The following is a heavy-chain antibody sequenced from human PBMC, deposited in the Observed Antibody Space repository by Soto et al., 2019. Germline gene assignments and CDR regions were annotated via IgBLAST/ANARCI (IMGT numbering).Heavy chain of an antibody. CDR1: GYTFSRYG. J-gene: IGHJ6*02. CDR3: GNNGHTPYYRDRLDR. CDR2: ISGYNGDT. D-gene: IGHD2-8*01. V-gene: IGHV1-18*01. Sequence: QGQLVQSGGEVKKPGASVKVSCKASGYTFSRYGISWVRQAPGQGLEWMGWISGYNGDTNYAQKFQDRVTMDTATPTTTADKGRRGQTSNSTAIYYCGNNGHTPYYRDRLDRSGQGTKVTV.